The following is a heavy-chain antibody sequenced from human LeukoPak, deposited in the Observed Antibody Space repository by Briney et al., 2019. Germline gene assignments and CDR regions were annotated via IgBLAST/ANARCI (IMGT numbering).Heavy chain of an antibody. CDR1: GSSFINYY. CDR3: ARELGPVAVSAGLFDL. J-gene: IGHJ5*02. V-gene: IGHV1-46*04. CDR2: INPSGDST. Sequence: GASVKVSCKSSGSSFINYYINWVRQAPGQGLEWMGRINPSGDSTRFAQSLQGRLTMTRDMSTSTVYMELNSLRSEDTAVYYCARELGPVAVSAGLFDLWGRGTLVTVSS. D-gene: IGHD6-19*01.